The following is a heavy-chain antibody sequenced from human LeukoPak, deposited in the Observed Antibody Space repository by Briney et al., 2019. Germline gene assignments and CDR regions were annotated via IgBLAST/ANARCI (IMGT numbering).Heavy chain of an antibody. CDR2: IKTDGSEK. CDR1: DDSFRTGSYS. D-gene: IGHD3-9*01. V-gene: IGHV3-7*03. J-gene: IGHJ5*02. Sequence: ETLSLTCTVSDDSFRTGSYSWSWVRQAPGKGLEWVANIKTDGSEKYYVDSVKGRFTISRDNAKNSLYLQMNSLRAEDTAVYYCARDYTGYFPWGQGTLVIVSS. CDR3: ARDYTGYFP.